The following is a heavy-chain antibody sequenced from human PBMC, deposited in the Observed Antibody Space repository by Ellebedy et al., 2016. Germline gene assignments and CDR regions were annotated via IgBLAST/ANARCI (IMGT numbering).Heavy chain of an antibody. V-gene: IGHV2-5*01. D-gene: IGHD4-11*01. CDR2: IYGNDDK. CDR1: GFSLSTNAVV. J-gene: IGHJ4*02. CDR3: VHRTTVTSVDY. Sequence: SGPTLVKPTQTLTLTCTFSGFSLSTNAVVVGWVRQPPGKALEWPAFIYGNDDKRYSPSLKSRLTITKDTSKNHVVLTMTNMDPLDTGTYYCVHRTTVTSVDYWGQGTLVTVSS.